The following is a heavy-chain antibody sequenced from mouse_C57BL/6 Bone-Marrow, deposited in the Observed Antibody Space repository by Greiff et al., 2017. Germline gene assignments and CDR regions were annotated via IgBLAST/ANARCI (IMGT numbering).Heavy chain of an antibody. CDR2: ISSGGSYT. CDR3: ASLGFSYAMDY. Sequence: VQLVESGGDLVKPGGSLKLSCAASGFTFSSYGMSWVRQTPDKRLEWVATISSGGSYTYYPASVKGRFTISRDNAKNTLYLQMSSLKSEDTAMYYCASLGFSYAMDYWGQGTSGTVSS. CDR1: GFTFSSYG. D-gene: IGHD4-1*01. J-gene: IGHJ4*01. V-gene: IGHV5-6*01.